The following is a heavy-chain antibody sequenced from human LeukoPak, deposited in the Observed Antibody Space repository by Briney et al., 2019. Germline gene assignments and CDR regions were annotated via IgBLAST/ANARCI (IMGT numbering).Heavy chain of an antibody. CDR2: ITSSSSYI. Sequence: PGGSLRLSCAASGFNLSYYTMNWVRQAPGKGLEWVSSITSSSSYIYYADSVKGRFTISRDNAKNSLYLQMNSLRAEGTAVYYCGRDRPTTVTPKYFDYWGQGTLVTVSS. D-gene: IGHD4-11*01. CDR3: GRDRPTTVTPKYFDY. V-gene: IGHV3-21*01. CDR1: GFNLSYYT. J-gene: IGHJ4*02.